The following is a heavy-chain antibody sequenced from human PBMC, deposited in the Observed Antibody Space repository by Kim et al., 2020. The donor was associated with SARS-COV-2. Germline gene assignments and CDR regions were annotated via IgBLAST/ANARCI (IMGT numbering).Heavy chain of an antibody. CDR1: GFTFSSYA. Sequence: GGSLRLSCAASGFTFSSYAMSWVRQPPGKGLEWVSAISPRVDYTYYADSVKGRFTVSRDNSKNTLYLQMNSLRAEDTALYYCARQGQVIVGTPAAYSFDSWGHGTLVTVSS. CDR2: ISPRVDYT. J-gene: IGHJ4*01. D-gene: IGHD6-13*01. V-gene: IGHV3-23*01. CDR3: ARQGQVIVGTPAAYSFDS.